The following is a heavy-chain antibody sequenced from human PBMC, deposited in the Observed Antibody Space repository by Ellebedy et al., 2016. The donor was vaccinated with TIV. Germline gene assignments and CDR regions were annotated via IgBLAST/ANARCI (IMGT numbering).Heavy chain of an antibody. CDR1: GFTFSNYA. J-gene: IGHJ1*01. Sequence: GESLKISCAASGFTFSNYAMSWVRQAPGKGLEWVSDISGYGGSTHYADFVKGRFTISRDNSKNTLLLQMNSLRAEDTAVYYCAKEKSELGYIVVVPAGLHHWGQGTLVTVSS. CDR2: ISGYGGST. D-gene: IGHD2-15*01. CDR3: AKEKSELGYIVVVPAGLHH. V-gene: IGHV3-23*01.